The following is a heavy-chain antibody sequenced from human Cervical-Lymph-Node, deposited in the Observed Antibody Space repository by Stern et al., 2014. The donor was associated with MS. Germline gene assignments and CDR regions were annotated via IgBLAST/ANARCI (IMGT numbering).Heavy chain of an antibody. Sequence: VQLVESGGGLVKPGGSLRLSCAASGFTFSDYYMSWIRQAPGKGLEWVSYISSSGSTIYYADSVKGRFTISRDNAKNSLYLQMNSLRAEYTAVYYCAIDIAVAARHDAFDIWGQGTMVTVSS. D-gene: IGHD6-19*01. CDR3: AIDIAVAARHDAFDI. CDR1: GFTFSDYY. CDR2: ISSSGSTI. J-gene: IGHJ3*02. V-gene: IGHV3-11*01.